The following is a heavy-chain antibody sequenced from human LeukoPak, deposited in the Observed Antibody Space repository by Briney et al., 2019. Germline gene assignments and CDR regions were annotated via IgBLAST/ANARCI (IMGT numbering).Heavy chain of an antibody. CDR1: GFTFSSYA. D-gene: IGHD6-13*01. CDR2: ISYDGSNK. J-gene: IGHJ1*01. V-gene: IGHV3-30-3*01. Sequence: GGSLRLSCAASGFTFSSYAMHWVRQAPGKGLEWVAVISYDGSNKYYADSVKGRFTISRDNSKNTLYLQMNSLRAEDTAVYYCVKGPGPQLVGYFQHWGQGTLVTVSS. CDR3: VKGPGPQLVGYFQH.